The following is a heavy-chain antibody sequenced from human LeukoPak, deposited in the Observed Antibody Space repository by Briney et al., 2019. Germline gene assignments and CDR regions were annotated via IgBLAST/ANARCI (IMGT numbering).Heavy chain of an antibody. V-gene: IGHV1-69*05. CDR2: ILPIFATA. CDR3: ASVSDSSGYYYLDAFDI. CDR1: GRTFSRYD. D-gene: IGHD3-22*01. Sequence: GASVKLSCKASGRTFSRYDIIWVRQAPRQGLEWMGRILPIFATANYAQKFQGRVTITTDESTSTAYMELSSLRSEDTAVYYCASVSDSSGYYYLDAFDIWGQGTMVTVSS. J-gene: IGHJ3*02.